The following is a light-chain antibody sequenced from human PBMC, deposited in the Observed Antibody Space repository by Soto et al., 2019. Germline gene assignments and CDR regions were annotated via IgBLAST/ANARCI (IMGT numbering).Light chain of an antibody. CDR1: SSDIGAYNY. J-gene: IGLJ1*01. CDR2: EVN. CDR3: ASFTTISTRI. Sequence: SVLTQPASVSGSPGQSITVSCTGTSSDIGAYNYVSWYQQHPGKAPKVIIYEVNNRPSGVSNRFSGSKSGNTASLTISGLQAEDEADYYCASFTTISTRIFGTGTKVTV. V-gene: IGLV2-14*03.